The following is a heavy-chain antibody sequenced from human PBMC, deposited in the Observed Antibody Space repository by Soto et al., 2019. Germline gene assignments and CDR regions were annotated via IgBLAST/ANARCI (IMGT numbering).Heavy chain of an antibody. Sequence: GGSLRLSCAASGFTFSSYAMSWVRQAPGKGLEWVSGISGSGDSTYYADSVKGQFTISRDNSKDTLYLQMNSLRADDTAVYYCAKERNERGRGSYFDYWGQGALVTVSS. CDR3: AKERNERGRGSYFDY. CDR2: ISGSGDST. CDR1: GFTFSSYA. J-gene: IGHJ4*02. V-gene: IGHV3-23*01. D-gene: IGHD1-26*01.